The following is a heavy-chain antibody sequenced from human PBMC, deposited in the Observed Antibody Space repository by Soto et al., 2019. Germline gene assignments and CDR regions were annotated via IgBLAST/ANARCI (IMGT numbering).Heavy chain of an antibody. CDR3: ARGLNGYYGTDV. V-gene: IGHV3-74*01. D-gene: IGHD2-8*01. CDR2: INSDWRTT. Sequence: EEQLVESGGGLVQPGGSLRLSCAASGFTFSTYWMHWVRQAPGKGLVWVSRINSDWRTTNYADSVKGRFTISRYNAKNTLYLQMNSLRAEDTAVYYCARGLNGYYGTDVWGQGTTVTVSS. CDR1: GFTFSTYW. J-gene: IGHJ6*02.